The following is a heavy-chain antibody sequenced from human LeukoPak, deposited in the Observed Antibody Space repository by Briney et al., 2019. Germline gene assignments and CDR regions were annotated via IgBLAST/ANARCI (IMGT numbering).Heavy chain of an antibody. CDR2: INAGNGNT. CDR1: QYSFTDYA. D-gene: IGHD2-2*01. Sequence: ASVKVSCKASQYSFTDYAVHWVRQAPGQRLEWMGWINAGNGNTKYSQKFQGRVTITRDTSASTAYMELSSLRSEDTAVYYCARSDICSSTSCSPHFDYWGQGTLVTVSS. J-gene: IGHJ4*02. CDR3: ARSDICSSTSCSPHFDY. V-gene: IGHV1-3*01.